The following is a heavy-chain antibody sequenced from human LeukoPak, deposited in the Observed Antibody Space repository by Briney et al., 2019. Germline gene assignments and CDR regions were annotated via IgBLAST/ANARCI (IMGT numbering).Heavy chain of an antibody. D-gene: IGHD3-10*01. Sequence: GESLKISCKGSGYSFTSYWIAWVRQMPGKGLEWMGIIYPGDSDTRYSPSFQGQVTISADKSISTAYLQWSSLKASDTAMYYCARQRATTLVRGDMAPDFWGQGTLVTVSS. CDR3: ARQRATTLVRGDMAPDF. CDR1: GYSFTSYW. V-gene: IGHV5-51*01. CDR2: IYPGDSDT. J-gene: IGHJ4*02.